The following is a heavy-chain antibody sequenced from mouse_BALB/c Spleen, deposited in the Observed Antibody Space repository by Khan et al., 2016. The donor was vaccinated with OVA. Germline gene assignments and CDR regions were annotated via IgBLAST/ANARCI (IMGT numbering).Heavy chain of an antibody. V-gene: IGHV2-9*02. J-gene: IGHJ2*01. CDR2: IWAGGST. CDR1: GYSLTSHG. Sequence: VELVESGPGLVAPSPCLSITCTASGYSLTSHGVHWVRQRPGKGLEWLGVIWAGGSTTYNSDLMSRLSISKGSSMSQVFLKINRLQTDGTAMYYWARKREPDYFDYWGQGTTLTGSS. CDR3: ARKREPDYFDY.